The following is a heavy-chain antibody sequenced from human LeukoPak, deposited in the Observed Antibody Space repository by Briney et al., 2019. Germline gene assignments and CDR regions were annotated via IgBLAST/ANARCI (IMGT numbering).Heavy chain of an antibody. J-gene: IGHJ3*02. D-gene: IGHD3-16*01. V-gene: IGHV3-64D*06. Sequence: GGSLRLSCSASGFTFSTFAMHWVRQAPGKRLEYVSGINNNGDSTYYSDSVKARLTISRDNSKNTLFLQMASLRAEDTAVYYCVKTMMTFGGVIRTDAFDIWGQGTMVIVSS. CDR3: VKTMMTFGGVIRTDAFDI. CDR2: INNNGDST. CDR1: GFTFSTFA.